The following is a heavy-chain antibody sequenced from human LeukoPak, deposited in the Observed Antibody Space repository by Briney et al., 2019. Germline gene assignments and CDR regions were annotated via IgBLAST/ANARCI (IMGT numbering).Heavy chain of an antibody. CDR2: IKQDGSEK. J-gene: IGHJ4*02. CDR3: ARDASGSALYFDY. V-gene: IGHV3-7*01. Sequence: PGGSLRLSCAASGFTFSSYWMSWVRQAPGKRLEWVANIKQDGSEKYYLDSVQGRFTISRDNATNSLYLQMNSLRPEHTAVYYCARDASGSALYFDYWGQGTLVTVSS. D-gene: IGHD6-19*01. CDR1: GFTFSSYW.